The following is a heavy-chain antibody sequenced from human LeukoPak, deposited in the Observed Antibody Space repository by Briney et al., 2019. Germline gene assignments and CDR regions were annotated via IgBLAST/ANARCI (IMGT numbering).Heavy chain of an antibody. J-gene: IGHJ6*02. Sequence: GGSLRLSCAASGFTFPNYWMHWVRQAPGMGLVWVSRLPPDELGIIYADSVKGRFTVSRDNAKNTVYLQMSSLRVDDTAVYDCAKAASSSWASYFDGMDVWGQGTTVTVSS. CDR2: LPPDELGI. CDR1: GFTFPNYW. CDR3: AKAASSSWASYFDGMDV. D-gene: IGHD6-13*01. V-gene: IGHV3-74*01.